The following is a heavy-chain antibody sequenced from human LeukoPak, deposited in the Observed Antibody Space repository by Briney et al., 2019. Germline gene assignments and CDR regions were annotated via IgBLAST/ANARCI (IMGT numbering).Heavy chain of an antibody. D-gene: IGHD3-9*01. V-gene: IGHV3-33*01. J-gene: IGHJ4*02. CDR3: ARDGGYDILTGHPIGFDY. CDR2: IWYDGSNK. Sequence: GRSLRLSCAASGFTFSSYGMHWVRQAPGKGLEWVAVIWYDGSNKYYADSVKGRFTISRDNSKNTLYLQMNSLRAEDTAVYYCARDGGYDILTGHPIGFDYWGQGTLVTVSS. CDR1: GFTFSSYG.